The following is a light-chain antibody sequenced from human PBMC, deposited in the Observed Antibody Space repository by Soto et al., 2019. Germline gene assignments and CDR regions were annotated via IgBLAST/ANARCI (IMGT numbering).Light chain of an antibody. V-gene: IGLV1-44*01. CDR1: RSNIGSNK. J-gene: IGLJ2*01. CDR2: SNN. Sequence: QSVLTQPPSASGTPGQRVTISCSGSRSNIGSNKVNWYQQLPGTAPKVLIYSNNERPSGVPDRFSGSKSGTSASLVISGLQSEEEADYFCAAWDDRLNGVVFGGGTKLTVL. CDR3: AAWDDRLNGVV.